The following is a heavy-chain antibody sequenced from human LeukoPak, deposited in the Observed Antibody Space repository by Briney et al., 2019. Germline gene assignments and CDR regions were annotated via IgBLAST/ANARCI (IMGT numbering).Heavy chain of an antibody. V-gene: IGHV3-74*01. D-gene: IGHD2-2*01. J-gene: IGHJ6*02. CDR1: GFTFSSYW. CDR2: INSDGSST. Sequence: GGSLRLSCAASGFTFSSYWMHWVRQAPGKGLVWVSRINSDGSSTSYADSVKGRLTISRDNSRNTLYLQMNSLRVEDTATYYCAKDSAVVPAAPYGMDVWGQGTTVTVSS. CDR3: AKDSAVVPAAPYGMDV.